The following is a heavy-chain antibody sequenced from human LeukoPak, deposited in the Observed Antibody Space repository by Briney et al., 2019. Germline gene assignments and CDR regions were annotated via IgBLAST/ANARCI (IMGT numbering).Heavy chain of an antibody. CDR2: IYTSGST. D-gene: IGHD1-26*01. CDR3: ARDLSTYSGSYYYFDY. J-gene: IGHJ4*02. CDR1: GGSISSYY. V-gene: IGHV4-4*07. Sequence: SETLSLTCTVSGGSISSYYWSWIRQPAGKGLEWIGRIYTSGSTNYNPSLKSRVTMSVDTSKNQFSLKLSSVTAADTAVYYCARDLSTYSGSYYYFDYWGQGTLVTVSS.